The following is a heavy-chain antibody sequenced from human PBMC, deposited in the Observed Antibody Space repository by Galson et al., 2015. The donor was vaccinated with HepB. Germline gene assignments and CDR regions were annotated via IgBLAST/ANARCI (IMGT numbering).Heavy chain of an antibody. CDR1: GFTFSSYS. CDR3: ATSRGYSGYDFWD. D-gene: IGHD5-12*01. CDR2: ISSSSSYI. Sequence: SLRLSCAASGFTFSSYSMNWVRQAPGKGLEWVSSISSSSSYIYYADSVKGRFTISRDNAKNSLYLQMNSLRAEDTAVYYCATSRGYSGYDFWDWGQGTLVTVSS. V-gene: IGHV3-21*01. J-gene: IGHJ4*02.